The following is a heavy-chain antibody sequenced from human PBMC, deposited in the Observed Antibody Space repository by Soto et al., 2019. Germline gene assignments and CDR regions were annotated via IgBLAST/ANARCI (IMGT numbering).Heavy chain of an antibody. J-gene: IGHJ4*02. D-gene: IGHD3-22*01. Sequence: EVQLVESGGGLVQPGRSLRLSCAASGFTFDDYAMHWVRQAPGKGLEWVSGISWNRGSIGYADSVKGRFTISRDNAKNSLYLQMNSLRAEDTALYYCAKDHYDSSGYYDYWGQGTLVTVSS. CDR3: AKDHYDSSGYYDY. CDR1: GFTFDDYA. V-gene: IGHV3-9*01. CDR2: ISWNRGSI.